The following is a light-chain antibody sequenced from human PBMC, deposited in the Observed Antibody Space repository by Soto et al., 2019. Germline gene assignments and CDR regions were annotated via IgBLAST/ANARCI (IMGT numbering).Light chain of an antibody. V-gene: IGKV3-11*01. CDR1: QSVSSY. CDR3: QQRSNWPLT. CDR2: DAS. J-gene: IGKJ4*01. Sequence: EIVLTQSPATLSLSPGERATLSCRASQSVSSYLAWYQQKPGQAPRLLIYDASNRATGIPARFSGSGSGTDFPLTISSLEPEDFAVYYCQQRSNWPLTFGGGTMVEIK.